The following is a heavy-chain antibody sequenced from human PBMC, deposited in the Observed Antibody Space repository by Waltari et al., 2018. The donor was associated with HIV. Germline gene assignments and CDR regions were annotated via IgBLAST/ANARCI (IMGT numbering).Heavy chain of an antibody. J-gene: IGHJ5*02. V-gene: IGHV4-61*02. Sequence: QVQLQESGPRLVKSSETLSLTCNVSGASITTGNYFWTWIRQPAGKGPEWIGRMSTSGNSKYNPSLKSRVTISLDKSNNQFSLKLPSVTAAETAVYYCARECAVYKYYRYCSDDDCYSRWFDPWGQGTRVTVSS. CDR2: MSTSGNS. CDR1: GASITTGNYF. D-gene: IGHD2-15*01. CDR3: ARECAVYKYYRYCSDDDCYSRWFDP.